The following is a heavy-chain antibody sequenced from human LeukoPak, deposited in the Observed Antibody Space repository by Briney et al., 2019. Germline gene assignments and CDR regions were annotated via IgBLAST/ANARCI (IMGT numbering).Heavy chain of an antibody. Sequence: SETLSLTCTVSGGSISSSSYYWGWIRQPPGKGLEWIGSIYYSGSTYYNPSLKSRVTISVDTSKNQFSLKLSSVTAADTAVYYCARRSSGWTFDYWGQGTLVTVSS. CDR3: ARRSSGWTFDY. J-gene: IGHJ4*02. CDR1: GGSISSSSYY. D-gene: IGHD6-19*01. V-gene: IGHV4-39*01. CDR2: IYYSGST.